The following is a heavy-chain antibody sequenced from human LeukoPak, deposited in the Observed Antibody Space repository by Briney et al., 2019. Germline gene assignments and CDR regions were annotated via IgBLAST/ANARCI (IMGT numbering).Heavy chain of an antibody. CDR1: GGSISSGGYY. J-gene: IGHJ4*02. D-gene: IGHD3-3*01. V-gene: IGHV4-30-2*01. CDR3: ARGEARRYDFWSGYAGPFDY. Sequence: PSQTLSLTCTVSGGSISSGGYYWSWIRQPPGKGLEWIGYIYHSGSTYYNPSLKSRVTMSVDTSKNQFSLKLSSVTAADTAVYYCARGEARRYDFWSGYAGPFDYWGQGTLVTVSS. CDR2: IYHSGST.